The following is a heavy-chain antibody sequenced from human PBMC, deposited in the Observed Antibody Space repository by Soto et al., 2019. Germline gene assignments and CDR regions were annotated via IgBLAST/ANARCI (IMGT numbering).Heavy chain of an antibody. CDR2: INPNSGGT. D-gene: IGHD3-3*01. CDR3: ARAIYDFWSGNGGDAFDI. V-gene: IGHV1-2*04. J-gene: IGHJ3*02. CDR1: GYTFTGYY. Sequence: ASVKVACKASGYTFTGYYMHWVRQAPGQGLEWMGWINPNSGGTNYAQKFQGWVTMTRDTSISTAYMELSRLRSDDTAVYYCARAIYDFWSGNGGDAFDIWGQGTMVTVSS.